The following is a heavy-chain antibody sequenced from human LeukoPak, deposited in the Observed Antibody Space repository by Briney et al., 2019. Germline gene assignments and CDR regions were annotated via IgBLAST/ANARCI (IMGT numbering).Heavy chain of an antibody. J-gene: IGHJ3*02. CDR2: IYHSGST. CDR3: ATNSGVYYGSGSFWAFDI. D-gene: IGHD3-10*01. CDR1: GGSISSGGYS. Sequence: SQTLSLTCAVSGGSISSGGYSWSWIRQPPGKGLEWIGYIYHSGSTYYNPSLKSRVTISVDRSKNQFSLKLSSVTAADTAVYYCATNSGVYYGSGSFWAFDIWGQGTMVTVSS. V-gene: IGHV4-30-2*01.